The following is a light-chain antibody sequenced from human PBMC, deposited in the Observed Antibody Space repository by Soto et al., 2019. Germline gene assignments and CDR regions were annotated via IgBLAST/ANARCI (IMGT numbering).Light chain of an antibody. CDR3: QQYGSSPWT. CDR1: QSVSSSY. J-gene: IGKJ1*01. CDR2: GAS. V-gene: IGKV3-20*01. Sequence: EIVLTQSPGTLSLSQGERATLXXRASQSVSSSYLAWYQQKPGQAPRLXIYGASSRATGSPDRFSGSGAGTDFTLTISRLEPEDFAVYYCQQYGSSPWTFGQGTKVDIK.